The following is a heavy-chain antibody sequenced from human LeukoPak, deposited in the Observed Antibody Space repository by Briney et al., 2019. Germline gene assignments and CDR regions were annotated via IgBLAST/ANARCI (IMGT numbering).Heavy chain of an antibody. CDR3: AKDSYSSSPNWFDP. CDR2: ISGSGGST. V-gene: IGHV3-23*01. Sequence: GVSLRLSCAASGFTFSNSAMNWVRQAPGKGLEWVSGISGSGGSTYYADSVKGRFTISRDNSKNTLYLQMNSLRVEDTAVYYCAKDSYSSSPNWFDPWGQGTLVTVSS. J-gene: IGHJ5*02. D-gene: IGHD6-13*01. CDR1: GFTFSNSA.